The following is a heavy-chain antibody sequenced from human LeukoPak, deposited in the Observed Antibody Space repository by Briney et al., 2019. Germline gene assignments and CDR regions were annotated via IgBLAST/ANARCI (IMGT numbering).Heavy chain of an antibody. CDR1: GFTFSSYA. CDR3: ARSYSSSPSFDP. CDR2: ISGSGGST. Sequence: GGSLRLSCAASGFTFSSYAMSWVRQAPGKGLEWVSAISGSGGSTYYADSVKGRFTISRDNSKNTLYLQMNSLRAEDTAVYYCARSYSSSPSFDPWGQGTLVTISS. J-gene: IGHJ5*02. V-gene: IGHV3-23*01. D-gene: IGHD6-6*01.